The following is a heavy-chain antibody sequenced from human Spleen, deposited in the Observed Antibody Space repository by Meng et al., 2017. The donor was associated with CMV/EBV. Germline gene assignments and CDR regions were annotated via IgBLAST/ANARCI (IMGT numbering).Heavy chain of an antibody. CDR2: FNGDGSST. Sequence: GESLKISCAASGFTLSSYWMHWVRQAPGKGLVWVSRFNGDGSSTTYADSVKGRFTISRDNAKNTLYLQMNSLRAEDTAVHYCARAYEYGDYAYYFDYWGQGTLVTVSS. D-gene: IGHD4-17*01. CDR3: ARAYEYGDYAYYFDY. CDR1: GFTLSSYW. J-gene: IGHJ4*02. V-gene: IGHV3-74*01.